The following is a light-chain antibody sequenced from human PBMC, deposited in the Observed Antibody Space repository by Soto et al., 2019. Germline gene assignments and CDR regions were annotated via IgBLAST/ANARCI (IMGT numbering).Light chain of an antibody. CDR1: SSNNGAGYD. CDR2: GNS. CDR3: QSYDSSLSGYV. J-gene: IGLJ1*01. Sequence: QSVLTQPPSVSGAPGQRVTISCTGSSSNNGAGYDVHWYQQLPGTAPKLLIYGNSNRPSGVPDRFSGSKSGTSASLAITGLQAEDEADYYCQSYDSSLSGYVFGTGPKVTVL. V-gene: IGLV1-40*01.